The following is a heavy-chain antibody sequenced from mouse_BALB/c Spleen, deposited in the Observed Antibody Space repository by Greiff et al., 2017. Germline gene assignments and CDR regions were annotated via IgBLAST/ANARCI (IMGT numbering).Heavy chain of an antibody. Sequence: QVQLQQSGAELAKPGASVKMSCKASGYTFTSYWMHWVKQRPGQGLEWIGYINPSTGYTEYNQKFKDKATLTADKSSSTAYMQLSSLTSEDSAVYYCGGNALAYWGQGTLVTVSA. CDR1: GYTFTSYW. CDR2: INPSTGYT. J-gene: IGHJ3*01. D-gene: IGHD2-1*01. CDR3: GGNALAY. V-gene: IGHV1-7*01.